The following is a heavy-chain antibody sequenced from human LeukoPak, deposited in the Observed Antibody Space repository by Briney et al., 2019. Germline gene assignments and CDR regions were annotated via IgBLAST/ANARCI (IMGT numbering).Heavy chain of an antibody. V-gene: IGHV1-2*02. Sequence: ASVKVSCKASGYTFSDNYIHWVRQAPGQGLEWMGWINPTSGVTKYGQEFQGRVTLTRDTSISTAYMEVRRLRYDDTAVYYCARDQRNQWLVSNWFDPWGQGTLVTVSS. J-gene: IGHJ5*02. CDR2: INPTSGVT. D-gene: IGHD6-19*01. CDR3: ARDQRNQWLVSNWFDP. CDR1: GYTFSDNY.